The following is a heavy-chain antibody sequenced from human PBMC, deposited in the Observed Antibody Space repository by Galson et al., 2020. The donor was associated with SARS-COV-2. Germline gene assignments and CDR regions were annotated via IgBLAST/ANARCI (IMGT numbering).Heavy chain of an antibody. D-gene: IGHD3-10*01. CDR3: ARVQREFSLSFLEQ. V-gene: IGHV1-2*02. J-gene: IGHJ4*02. CDR1: GYTFTDYY. CDR2: INPNSGDT. Sequence: ASVKVSCKASGYTFTDYYIHWVRQAPGQGLEWMGWINPNSGDTDYAQKFQDRVTMTRDTSISIVYMELSRLRSDDTAMYYCARVQREFSLSFLEQGGQGTLVTGSS.